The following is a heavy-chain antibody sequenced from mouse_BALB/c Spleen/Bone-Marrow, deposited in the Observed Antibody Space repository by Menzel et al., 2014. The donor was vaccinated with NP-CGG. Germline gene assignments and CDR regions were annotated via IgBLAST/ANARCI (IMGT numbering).Heavy chain of an antibody. J-gene: IGHJ4*01. CDR3: ARRELRMGNYDVMDY. Sequence: QVQLQQSEPELVKPGASVKMSCQASGYTFPDYVISWVKQRTGQGLEWIGEISPGSGSTYYNEKFKGKATLTADKSSNTAYMQLSSLTSEESAVLFCARRELRMGNYDVMDYWGQGTSVTVAS. CDR1: GYTFPDYV. V-gene: IGHV1-77*01. CDR2: ISPGSGST. D-gene: IGHD2-1*01.